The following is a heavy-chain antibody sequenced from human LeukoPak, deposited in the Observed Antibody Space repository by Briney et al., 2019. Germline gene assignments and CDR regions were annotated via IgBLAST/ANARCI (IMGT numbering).Heavy chain of an antibody. CDR2: ISAYNGNT. CDR3: ARCSSGSHPADPYYYYMDV. V-gene: IGHV1-18*01. CDR1: GYTFSNYG. Sequence: ASVKVSCKASGYTFSNYGISWVRQAPGQGLEWMGWISAYNGNTNYAQKFQGRVTMTTNTSTSTAYMELRSLRSDDTAVFYCARCSSGSHPADPYYYYMDVWGKGTTVTISS. J-gene: IGHJ6*03. D-gene: IGHD3-10*01.